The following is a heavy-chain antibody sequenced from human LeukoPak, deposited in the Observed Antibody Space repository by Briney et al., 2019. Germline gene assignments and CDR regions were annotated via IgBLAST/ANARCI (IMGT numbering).Heavy chain of an antibody. V-gene: IGHV4-31*03. CDR1: GGSISSGDYY. CDR2: IYYSGST. J-gene: IGHJ4*02. Sequence: SQTLSLTCTVSGGSISSGDYYWSWIRQHPGKGLEWIGHIYYSGSTYYHPSLKSRVTISLDTSKNQFSLKLSSVTAADTAVYFCASRYYYAPYYFDYWGQGTLVTVSS. D-gene: IGHD3-10*01. CDR3: ASRYYYAPYYFDY.